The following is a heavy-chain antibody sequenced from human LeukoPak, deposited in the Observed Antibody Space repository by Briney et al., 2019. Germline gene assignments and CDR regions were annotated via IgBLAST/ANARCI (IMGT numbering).Heavy chain of an antibody. CDR2: NSGSGSSS. CDR3: AKDQRTISTFDY. Sequence: GGSLRLSCAASGFPFSNYGMSWVRQAPGKGLEWVSANSGSGSSSYYADSVKGRFTISRDNSKNTLYLQINSLRAEDTAIYYCAKDQRTISTFDYWGQGTLVTVSS. CDR1: GFPFSNYG. J-gene: IGHJ4*02. D-gene: IGHD3-3*01. V-gene: IGHV3-23*01.